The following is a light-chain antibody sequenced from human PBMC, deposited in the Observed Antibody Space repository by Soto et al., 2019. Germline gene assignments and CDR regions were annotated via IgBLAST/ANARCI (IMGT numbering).Light chain of an antibody. CDR2: AAS. J-gene: IGKJ1*01. CDR3: QQGYTTPGS. V-gene: IGKV1-39*01. Sequence: DIQMTQSPSSLSASVGDSVTITCRASQSISTYLNWYQQKPGKAPKLLIFAASSLQSGVPSRFSGSGSGTDFTLTISSLQPEDFATYSCQQGYTTPGSFGQGTKVEIE. CDR1: QSISTY.